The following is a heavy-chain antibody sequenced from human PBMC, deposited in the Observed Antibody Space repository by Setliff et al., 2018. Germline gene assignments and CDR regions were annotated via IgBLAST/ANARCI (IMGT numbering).Heavy chain of an antibody. D-gene: IGHD6-6*01. J-gene: IGHJ4*02. CDR2: IKQDGSEI. CDR3: AKSARVPRYFDY. V-gene: IGHV3-7*03. CDR1: GLTCSSYW. Sequence: AGGSLRLSCAASGLTCSSYWMTWVRQAPGKGLEWLANIKQDGSEIYSVDSVKGRFTISRDNAKNSLYLQMNSLRAEDTALYYCAKSARVPRYFDYWGQGTLVTVSS.